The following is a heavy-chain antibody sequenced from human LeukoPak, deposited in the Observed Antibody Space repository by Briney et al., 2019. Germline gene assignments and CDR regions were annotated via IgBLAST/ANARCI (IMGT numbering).Heavy chain of an antibody. Sequence: SETLSLTCTVSGGSISSYYWSWIRQPAGKGLEWIGRIYTSGSTNYNPSLKSRVTMSVDTSKNQFSLKLSSVTAADTAVYYCARERYCSGGSCYDPDRDAFDIWGQGTMVTVSS. CDR2: IYTSGST. CDR1: GGSISSYY. V-gene: IGHV4-4*07. D-gene: IGHD2-15*01. J-gene: IGHJ3*02. CDR3: ARERYCSGGSCYDPDRDAFDI.